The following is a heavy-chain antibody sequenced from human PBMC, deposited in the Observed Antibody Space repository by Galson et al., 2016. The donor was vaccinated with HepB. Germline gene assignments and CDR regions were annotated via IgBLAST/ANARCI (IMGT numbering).Heavy chain of an antibody. CDR3: ARDQVEDNYLCGTYRLLDP. D-gene: IGHD3-16*02. V-gene: IGHV3-48*02. J-gene: IGHJ5*02. CDR2: ISGRSATI. Sequence: SLRLSRAASGFNFSGYSMNWVRQVPGTGLEWISYISGRSATIYYADSVRGRFTISRDNAKNSVYLQMRSLRDEDTAVYFCARDQVEDNYLCGTYRLLDPWCQGTLVTVSS. CDR1: GFNFSGYS.